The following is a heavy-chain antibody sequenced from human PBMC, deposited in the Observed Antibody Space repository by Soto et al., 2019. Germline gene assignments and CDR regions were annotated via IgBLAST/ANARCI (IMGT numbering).Heavy chain of an antibody. CDR2: ISAYNGNT. V-gene: IGHV1-18*01. Sequence: QVQLVQSGAEVKKPGASVKVSCKASGYTFTSYGISWVRQAPGQGLEWMGWISAYNGNTNYAQKLQGRVTMITDTSTSTAYMELRSLRSDDTAVYYCARVRELGHSGYAPPFDYWGQGTLVTVSS. J-gene: IGHJ4*02. CDR3: ARVRELGHSGYAPPFDY. D-gene: IGHD5-12*01. CDR1: GYTFTSYG.